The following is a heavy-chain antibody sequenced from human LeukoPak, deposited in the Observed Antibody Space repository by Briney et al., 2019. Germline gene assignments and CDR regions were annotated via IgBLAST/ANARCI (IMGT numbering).Heavy chain of an antibody. CDR3: AREGSECGSTSCYVWLNWFDP. CDR2: IIPIFGTA. Sequence: SVKVSCKASGYTFTSYGISWVRQAPGQGLEWMGGIIPIFGTANYAQKFQGRVTITADESTSTAYMELSRLRSDDTAVYYCAREGSECGSTSCYVWLNWFDPWGQGTLVTVSS. V-gene: IGHV1-69*13. CDR1: GYTFTSYG. J-gene: IGHJ5*02. D-gene: IGHD2-2*01.